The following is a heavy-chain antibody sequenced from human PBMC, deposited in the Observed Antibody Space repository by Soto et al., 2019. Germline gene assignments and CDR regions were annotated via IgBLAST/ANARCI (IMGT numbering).Heavy chain of an antibody. Sequence: QVQLVQSGAEVKKPGSSVKVSCKASGGTFSSYAISWVRQAPGQGLEWMGGIIPIFGTANSAQKVQGRVTITAHESTSTAYMELSSLRSEDTAVYYCARRMISAAGTGEDYWGQGTLVTVSS. V-gene: IGHV1-69*12. CDR2: IIPIFGTA. CDR3: ARRMISAAGTGEDY. J-gene: IGHJ4*02. CDR1: GGTFSSYA. D-gene: IGHD6-13*01.